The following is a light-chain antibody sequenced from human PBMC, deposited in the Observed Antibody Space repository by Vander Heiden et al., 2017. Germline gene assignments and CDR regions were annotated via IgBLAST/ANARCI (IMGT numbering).Light chain of an antibody. Sequence: DIQMTQSPSTLSASVGDRLTITCRASQSISSWLAWYQQKPGKAPKLLMSQASRLANGVPSRFSASGSGTEFTLTISSLQPDDFATYYCQQCNVYPWTFGQGTKVEIK. V-gene: IGKV1-5*03. CDR3: QQCNVYPWT. J-gene: IGKJ1*01. CDR1: QSISSW. CDR2: QAS.